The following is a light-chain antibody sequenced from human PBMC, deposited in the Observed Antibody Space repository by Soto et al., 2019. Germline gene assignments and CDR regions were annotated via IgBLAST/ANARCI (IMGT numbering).Light chain of an antibody. CDR1: RSDVGGYNY. V-gene: IGLV2-14*01. CDR2: EVT. J-gene: IGLJ2*01. Sequence: QSVLTQPASVSGSPGQSITISCTGTRSDVGGYNYVSWYQHHPGKAPKLLIYEVTNRPAEVSNRFSGSKSGITASLTISGLQSEDEPDYHCSSYTSGSTVIFGGGTKVTVL. CDR3: SSYTSGSTVI.